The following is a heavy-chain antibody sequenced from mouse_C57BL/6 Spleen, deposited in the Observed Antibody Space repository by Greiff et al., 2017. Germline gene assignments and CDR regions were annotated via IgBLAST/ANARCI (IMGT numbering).Heavy chain of an antibody. J-gene: IGHJ3*01. CDR3: ARSEDGYYPWFAY. V-gene: IGHV1-7*01. D-gene: IGHD2-3*01. CDR2: INPSSGYT. CDR1: GYTFTSYW. Sequence: QVQLKESGAELAKPGASVKLSCKASGYTFTSYWMHWVKQRPGQGLEWIGYINPSSGYTKYNQKFKDKATLTADKSSSTAYMQLSSLTYEDSAVYYCARSEDGYYPWFAYWGQGTLVTVSA.